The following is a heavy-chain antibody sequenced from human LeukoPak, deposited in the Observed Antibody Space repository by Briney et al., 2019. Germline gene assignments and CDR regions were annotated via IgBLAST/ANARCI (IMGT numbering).Heavy chain of an antibody. J-gene: IGHJ6*02. CDR3: ARGGYCSSTSCPPYCYYYGMDV. V-gene: IGHV4-34*01. D-gene: IGHD2-2*01. CDR2: INHSGST. Sequence: SETLSLTCAVYGGSFSGYYWSWIRQPPGKGLEWIGEINHSGSTNYNPSLKSRVTISVDTSKNQFSLKLSSVTAADTAVYYCARGGYCSSTSCPPYCYYYGMDVWGQGTTVTVSS. CDR1: GGSFSGYY.